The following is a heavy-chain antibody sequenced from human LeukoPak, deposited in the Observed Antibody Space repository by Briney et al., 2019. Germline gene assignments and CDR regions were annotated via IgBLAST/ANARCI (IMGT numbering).Heavy chain of an antibody. CDR1: EFTFNIYD. Sequence: GGSLRLSCAASEFTFNIYDMHWVRQAPGKGLERVAVISYDGSNKYYADSVKGRFTISRGNSKNTLYLQMNSLRAEDTAVYYCAKEIGASLPFDYWGQGTLVTVSS. CDR2: ISYDGSNK. D-gene: IGHD3-16*01. CDR3: AKEIGASLPFDY. V-gene: IGHV3-33*05. J-gene: IGHJ4*02.